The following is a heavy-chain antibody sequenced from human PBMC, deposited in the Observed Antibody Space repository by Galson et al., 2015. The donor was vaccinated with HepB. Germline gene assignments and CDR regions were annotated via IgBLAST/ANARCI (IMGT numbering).Heavy chain of an antibody. D-gene: IGHD2-21*01. CDR1: GNSFNYYA. V-gene: IGHV7-4-1*02. J-gene: IGHJ4*02. CDR3: ARDLGPMWGFLRLPFDS. Sequence: SCKASGNSFNYYAINWVRQAPGQGLEWMGWINTNNGNPTYAQDFAGRFVFSLHTSVSTTFLQISGLKTEDTAVYYCARDLGPMWGFLRLPFDSWGQGTLVTVSS. CDR2: INTNNGNP.